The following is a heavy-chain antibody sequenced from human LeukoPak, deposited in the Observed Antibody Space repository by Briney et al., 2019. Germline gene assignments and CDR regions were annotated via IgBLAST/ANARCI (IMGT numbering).Heavy chain of an antibody. V-gene: IGHV4-34*01. D-gene: IGHD3-9*01. Sequence: PSETLSLTCAVYGGSFSGYYWSWIRQPPGKGLEWIGEINHSGSTNYNPSLKSRVTISVDTSKNQFSLKLSSVTAADTAVYYCARGDITIFRYYFDYWGQGTLVTVSS. CDR1: GGSFSGYY. CDR2: INHSGST. J-gene: IGHJ4*02. CDR3: ARGDITIFRYYFDY.